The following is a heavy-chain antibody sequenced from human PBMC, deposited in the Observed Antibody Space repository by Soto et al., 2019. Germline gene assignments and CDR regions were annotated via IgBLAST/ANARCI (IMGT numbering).Heavy chain of an antibody. Sequence: QVQLVESGGGVVQPGRSLRLSCAASGFTFSSYAMHWVRQAPGKGLEWVAVISYDGSNKYYADSVKGRFTISRDNSKNTRYLQMTSLRAEDTAVYYCARDRIYSSSWHDYWGQGTLVTVSS. CDR1: GFTFSSYA. J-gene: IGHJ4*02. D-gene: IGHD6-13*01. CDR3: ARDRIYSSSWHDY. V-gene: IGHV3-30-3*01. CDR2: ISYDGSNK.